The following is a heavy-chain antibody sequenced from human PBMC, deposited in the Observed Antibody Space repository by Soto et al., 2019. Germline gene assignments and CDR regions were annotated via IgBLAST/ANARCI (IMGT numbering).Heavy chain of an antibody. V-gene: IGHV3-23*01. CDR2: IRNTIDDT. CDR3: VKKFDDRRTTFWFDT. Sequence: EVQLLESGGDLVQPGGSLRLSCAASGFTFSNYGMTWVRQAPGKGLEWVSSIRNTIDDTYYADSVEGRFTISRDNSKNTLYLQMNDLRAEDTAMYYCVKKFDDRRTTFWFDTWGRGTLVTVSS. D-gene: IGHD4-17*01. J-gene: IGHJ5*02. CDR1: GFTFSNYG.